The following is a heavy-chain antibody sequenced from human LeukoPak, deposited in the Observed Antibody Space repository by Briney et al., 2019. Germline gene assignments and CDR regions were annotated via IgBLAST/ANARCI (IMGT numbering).Heavy chain of an antibody. J-gene: IGHJ4*02. CDR2: ISGSGGST. CDR1: GFTFSTYA. Sequence: GGSLRLSCAASGFTFSTYAMSWVRQAPGKGLEWVSGISGSGGSTYYADSVKGRFTISRDNSKNSLYLQMNSLRAEDTAVYYCARECNYYDSSGYYWGGFDYWGQGTLVTVSS. V-gene: IGHV3-23*01. D-gene: IGHD3-22*01. CDR3: ARECNYYDSSGYYWGGFDY.